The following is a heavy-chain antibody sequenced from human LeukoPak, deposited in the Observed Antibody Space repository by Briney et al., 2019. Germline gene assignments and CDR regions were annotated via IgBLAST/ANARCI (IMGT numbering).Heavy chain of an antibody. V-gene: IGHV3-23*01. J-gene: IGHJ3*02. Sequence: GGSLRLSCAASGFTFSSYAMSWVRQAPGKGLKWVSTINDNGDGTYYADSVKGRFTISRDNSKNTLFLQMNGLRAEDTAIYYCAKDRGWELLLWDAFHMWGQGTLVIVSS. D-gene: IGHD1-26*01. CDR1: GFTFSSYA. CDR3: AKDRGWELLLWDAFHM. CDR2: INDNGDGT.